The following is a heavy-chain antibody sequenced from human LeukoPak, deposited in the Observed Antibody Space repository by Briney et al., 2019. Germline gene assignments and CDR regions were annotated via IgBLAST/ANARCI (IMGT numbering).Heavy chain of an antibody. CDR3: ARALDYDIEAIQH. Sequence: SETLSLTSCAYAVTFTGYNWALLPQPPGKSLEYIGKTKHSGSTNHNPSLKSRVPMSIDTSKRQFSLNLRSVTAADTAVYYCARALDYDIEAIQHWGQGTLATV. CDR1: AVTFTGYN. CDR2: TKHSGST. J-gene: IGHJ1*01. D-gene: IGHD3-9*01. V-gene: IGHV4-34*01.